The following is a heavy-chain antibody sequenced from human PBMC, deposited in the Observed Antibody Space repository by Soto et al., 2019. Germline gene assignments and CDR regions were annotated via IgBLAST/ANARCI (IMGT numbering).Heavy chain of an antibody. CDR1: GYTLTSFY. V-gene: IGHV1-46*01. CDR3: ARSPRPTGTTLYYFDS. CDR2: IDPSAGST. Sequence: ASVKVSCKASGYTLTSFYMHWMRQAPGRGLEWMGVIDPSAGSTTYAQKFKGRVRMTRDTFTSTVFMELSSLRSEDTAVYYCARSPRPTGTTLYYFDSWGQRTLVTVSS. J-gene: IGHJ4*02. D-gene: IGHD1-1*01.